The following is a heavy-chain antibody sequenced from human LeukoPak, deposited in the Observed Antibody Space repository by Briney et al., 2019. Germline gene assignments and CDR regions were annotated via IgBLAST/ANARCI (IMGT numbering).Heavy chain of an antibody. J-gene: IGHJ4*02. V-gene: IGHV3-23*01. CDR1: GLTYNSSS. CDR3: AKDLAPAAY. CDR2: LTGSGGST. Sequence: GGSLTLSCTPSGLTYNSSSMSCLRHAPENGLEWVSALTGSGGSTYYADSVKGRFTISRDNSKKTLFLQMNSLRAEDTAVYYCAKDLAPAAYWGQGTLVTVSS. D-gene: IGHD2-2*01.